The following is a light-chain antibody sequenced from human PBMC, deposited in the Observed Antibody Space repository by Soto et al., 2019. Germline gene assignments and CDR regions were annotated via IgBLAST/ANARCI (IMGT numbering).Light chain of an antibody. V-gene: IGKV3-20*01. J-gene: IGKJ1*01. CDR3: QHYVTSLTT. Sequence: IVLTQSPATLSLSAGERATLSCRASQTVSRYLSWYQQKPGQAPRLLIYGASSRATGIPDRFTGSGSGTDFTLTINRLEPEDFAVYYCQHYVTSLTTFGQGTKVDI. CDR2: GAS. CDR1: QTVSRY.